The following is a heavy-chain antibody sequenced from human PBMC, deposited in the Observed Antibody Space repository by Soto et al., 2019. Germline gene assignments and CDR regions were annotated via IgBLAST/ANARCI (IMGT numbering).Heavy chain of an antibody. Sequence: QVQLVESGGGVVQPGRSLRLSCAASGFTFSTYGMHWVRQAPGKGPEWVAVISIDGSKKYYADSVKGRFTIYRDNSKNTLYLQMNSPRDDDTAVYYCAKGSEAARQELDYWGQGTLVTVSS. J-gene: IGHJ4*02. V-gene: IGHV3-30*18. D-gene: IGHD6-6*01. CDR2: ISIDGSKK. CDR1: GFTFSTYG. CDR3: AKGSEAARQELDY.